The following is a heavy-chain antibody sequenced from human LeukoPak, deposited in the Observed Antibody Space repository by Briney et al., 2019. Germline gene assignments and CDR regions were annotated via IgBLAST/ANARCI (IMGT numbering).Heavy chain of an antibody. D-gene: IGHD2-21*02. Sequence: GGSLRVSCEASEFTFASYAMTWVRLTPGKGLEWVASIGGSGTHTNYADSVRGRFTISRDNSKNTLYLQMNSLRAEDTARYYWGRDQNGDSVGAFEFWGKGKLVSVSS. CDR2: IGGSGTHT. CDR3: GRDQNGDSVGAFEF. J-gene: IGHJ3*01. V-gene: IGHV3-23*01. CDR1: EFTFASYA.